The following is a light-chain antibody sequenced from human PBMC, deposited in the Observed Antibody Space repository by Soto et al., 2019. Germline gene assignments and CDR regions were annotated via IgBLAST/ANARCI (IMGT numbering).Light chain of an antibody. Sequence: EIVLTQSPGTLSLSPGERATLSCWASQSVSSNYLAWYQQKPGQAPRLLIYGASSRATGIPDRFSGSGSGTDFTLTISRLEPEDFAVYYCQQYDSSPWTFGQGTKVEIK. V-gene: IGKV3-20*01. J-gene: IGKJ1*01. CDR2: GAS. CDR3: QQYDSSPWT. CDR1: QSVSSNY.